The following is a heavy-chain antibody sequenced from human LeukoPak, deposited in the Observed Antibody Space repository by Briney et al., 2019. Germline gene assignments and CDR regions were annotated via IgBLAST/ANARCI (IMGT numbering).Heavy chain of an antibody. V-gene: IGHV3-23*01. CDR2: ISGSGGNT. Sequence: GGPLRLSCAASGFTFSSYAMRWVRQAPGKALEWVSAISGSGGNTYYADSVKGRFTISRDNSKYTLYLQMNSLRAEDTAVYYCAKGGVDTAMVTVYYYYGMDVWGQGTTVTVSS. CDR1: GFTFSSYA. CDR3: AKGGVDTAMVTVYYYYGMDV. D-gene: IGHD5-18*01. J-gene: IGHJ6*02.